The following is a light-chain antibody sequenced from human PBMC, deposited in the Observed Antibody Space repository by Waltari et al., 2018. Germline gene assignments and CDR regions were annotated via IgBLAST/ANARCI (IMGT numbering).Light chain of an antibody. CDR3: QTWDSGSVI. J-gene: IGLJ2*01. CDR1: TLGDRS. V-gene: IGLV3-1*01. CDR2: QGD. Sequence: SYDLTQPPSVSVSPGQPATITCSGDTLGDRSVSWYQQKPGQSPVVLVYQGDKRPPGIPERISGSNSGNTATLTISGTQSVDEADYYCQTWDSGSVIFGGGTKLTVL.